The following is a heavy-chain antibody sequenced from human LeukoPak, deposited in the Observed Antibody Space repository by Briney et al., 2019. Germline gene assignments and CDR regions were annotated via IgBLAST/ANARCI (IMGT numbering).Heavy chain of an antibody. D-gene: IGHD4-23*01. Sequence: ASETLSLTCTVSSGSMSSYYWSFIRQSAGTGLEWLGRIHTSGTTWYNPSLKSRVTLSVDASKNQCSLGLTSVTAADTAVYYCARGDYYAGRGRNWFYPWGHGTLVTVSS. CDR2: IHTSGTT. J-gene: IGHJ5*02. CDR3: ARGDYYAGRGRNWFYP. V-gene: IGHV4-4*07. CDR1: SGSMSSYY.